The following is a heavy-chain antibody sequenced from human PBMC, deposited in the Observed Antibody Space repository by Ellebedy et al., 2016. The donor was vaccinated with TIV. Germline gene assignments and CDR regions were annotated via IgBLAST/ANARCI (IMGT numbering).Heavy chain of an antibody. D-gene: IGHD2-15*01. V-gene: IGHV3-15*01. CDR1: GFIFSNAW. CDR3: AAGTGYSDFDY. J-gene: IGHJ4*02. Sequence: GGSLRLSXAASGFIFSNAWMNWVRQAPGKGLEWVGRIKGKTDGGTRDFAAPVKGRFSISRGDSKNTVSLQMDSLKTEDTAVYYCAAGTGYSDFDYWGQGTLVTVSS. CDR2: IKGKTDGGTR.